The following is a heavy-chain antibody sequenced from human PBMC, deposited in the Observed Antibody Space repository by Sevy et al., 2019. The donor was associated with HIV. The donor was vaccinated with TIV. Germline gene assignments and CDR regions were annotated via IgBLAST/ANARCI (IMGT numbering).Heavy chain of an antibody. V-gene: IGHV1-18*01. Sequence: ASVKVSCKASGYTFTNYHITWVRQAPGQGLEWMGRITPNNGDTNYAQRLQGRVTMTTETSTSTVYMELRSLRSDGTAVYYCARAPSGSQGPGQYFHHWGQGTLVTVSS. J-gene: IGHJ1*01. CDR2: ITPNNGDT. D-gene: IGHD1-26*01. CDR1: GYTFTNYH. CDR3: ARAPSGSQGPGQYFHH.